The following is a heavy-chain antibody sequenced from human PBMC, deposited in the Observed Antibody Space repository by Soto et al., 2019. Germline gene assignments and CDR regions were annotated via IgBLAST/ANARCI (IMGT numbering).Heavy chain of an antibody. V-gene: IGHV3-23*01. J-gene: IGHJ4*02. Sequence: EVQLLESGGGLAQPGGSLRLSCVASGFIFRGYAMSWVRQSPGKGLEWEWVSAICGSGGGTFHADSVKGRFTVSRDNTKNTLYLQMNSLKAEDTAVYYCAKGSAESRPYYFDFWGQGALVTVSS. CDR3: AKGSAESRPYYFDF. CDR1: GFIFRGYA. D-gene: IGHD2-2*01. CDR2: ICGSGGGT.